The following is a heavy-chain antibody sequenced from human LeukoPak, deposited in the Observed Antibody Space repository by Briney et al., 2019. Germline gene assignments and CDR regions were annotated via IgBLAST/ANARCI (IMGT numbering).Heavy chain of an antibody. J-gene: IGHJ1*01. CDR3: TRGPPGVTVTYFQH. CDR2: IRSKAYGATT. D-gene: IGHD4-11*01. CDR1: GFTFGDYA. Sequence: GGSLRLSCTASGFTFGDYAMSWVRQAPGKGLEWVGFIRSKAYGATTEYAASVKGRFTISRDDSKSIAYLQMNSLTSEDTDVYYCTRGPPGVTVTYFQHWGQGTLVTVSS. V-gene: IGHV3-49*04.